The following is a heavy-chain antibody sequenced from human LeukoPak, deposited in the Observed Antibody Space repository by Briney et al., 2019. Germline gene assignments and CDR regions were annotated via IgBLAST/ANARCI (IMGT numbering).Heavy chain of an antibody. CDR1: GGSISSSSYY. CDR2: IYYSGST. J-gene: IGHJ6*03. CDR3: ARDSGNYYGSYYMDV. V-gene: IGHV4-39*07. D-gene: IGHD1-26*01. Sequence: SETLSLTCTVSGGSISSSSYYWGWIRQPPGKGLEWIGSIYYSGSTYYNPSLKSRVTISVDTSKNQFSLKLSSVTPDDTAVYFCARDSGNYYGSYYMDVWGKGTTVTVSS.